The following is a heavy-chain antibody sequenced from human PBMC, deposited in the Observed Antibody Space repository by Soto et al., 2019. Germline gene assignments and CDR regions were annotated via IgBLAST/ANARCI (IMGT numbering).Heavy chain of an antibody. J-gene: IGHJ4*02. V-gene: IGHV3-23*01. CDR3: ASSTAAAHWTEIDY. Sequence: PGGSLRLSCAASGFSFSSHVMSWVRQAPGKGLEWVSSISGSGGGTYYADSVKGRFIISRDNSKNTLDLQMNSLRAEDTAVYYCASSTAAAHWTEIDYWGQGTLVTVSS. CDR1: GFSFSSHV. CDR2: ISGSGGGT. D-gene: IGHD2-2*01.